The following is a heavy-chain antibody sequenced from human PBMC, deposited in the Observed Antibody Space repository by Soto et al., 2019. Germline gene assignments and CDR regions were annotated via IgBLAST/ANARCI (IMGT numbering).Heavy chain of an antibody. J-gene: IGHJ4*02. CDR3: AREASAGPFDY. D-gene: IGHD6-13*01. Sequence: TLSLACTVSADSINNDYCSWIRQPPGKGLEWIGHMYYSGSTNYNPSLKSRVTISVDTSKNQFSLKLSSVTAADTAVYYCAREASAGPFDYWGQGTLVPVSS. CDR2: MYYSGST. CDR1: ADSINNDY. V-gene: IGHV4-59*01.